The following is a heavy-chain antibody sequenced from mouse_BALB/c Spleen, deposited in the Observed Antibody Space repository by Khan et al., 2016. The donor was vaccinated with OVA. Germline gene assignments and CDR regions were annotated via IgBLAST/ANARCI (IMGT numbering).Heavy chain of an antibody. CDR3: ARHDRYFYAMDY. J-gene: IGHJ4*01. D-gene: IGHD2-14*01. CDR2: IWSDGST. CDR1: GFSLTSYG. V-gene: IGHV2-6-1*01. Sequence: VQLQESGPGPVAPSQSLSITCTISGFSLTSYGVHWVRQPPGKGLEWLVVIWSDGSTTYNSALKSRLSITKDNSKSQVFLKMHSLKIDDTAMYYCARHDRYFYAMDYWGQGTSVTVSS.